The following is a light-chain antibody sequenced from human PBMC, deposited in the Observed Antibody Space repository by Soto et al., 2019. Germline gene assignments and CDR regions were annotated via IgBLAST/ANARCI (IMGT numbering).Light chain of an antibody. J-gene: IGLJ2*01. V-gene: IGLV1-44*01. Sequence: QSVLTQPPSASGTPGQRVTISCSGSSSNIGSNPVNWYQQLPGTAPKLLIFSNNQRPSGVPDRFSGSKSGTSASLAISGLQSEDEADYYCSSYTSISTVVFGGGTKLTVL. CDR2: SNN. CDR1: SSNIGSNP. CDR3: SSYTSISTVV.